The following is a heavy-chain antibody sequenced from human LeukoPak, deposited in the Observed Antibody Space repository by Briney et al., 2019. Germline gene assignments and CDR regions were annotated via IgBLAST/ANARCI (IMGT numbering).Heavy chain of an antibody. Sequence: PGGSLRLSCAASGFTFSSYAMHWVRQAPGKRLEWVAVISYDGSNKYYADSVKGRFTISRDNSKNTLYLQMNSLRAEDTAVYYCAGETYYDYVWGSYRPLNYFDYWGQGTLVTVSS. CDR1: GFTFSSYA. V-gene: IGHV3-30-3*01. D-gene: IGHD3-16*02. CDR3: AGETYYDYVWGSYRPLNYFDY. CDR2: ISYDGSNK. J-gene: IGHJ4*02.